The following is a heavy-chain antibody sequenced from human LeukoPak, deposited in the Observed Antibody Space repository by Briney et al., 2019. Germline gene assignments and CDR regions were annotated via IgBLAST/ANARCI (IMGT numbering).Heavy chain of an antibody. CDR1: GFTFSGSA. D-gene: IGHD2-2*01. CDR2: IRSKANSYAT. V-gene: IGHV3-73*01. CDR3: TRLSACSSTSCYDY. J-gene: IGHJ4*02. Sequence: GGSLRLSCAASGFTFSGSAMHWVRQASGKGLEWVGRIRSKANSYATACAASVKGRFTISRDDSKNTAYLQMNSLKTEDTAVYYCTRLSACSSTSCYDYWGQGTLVTVSS.